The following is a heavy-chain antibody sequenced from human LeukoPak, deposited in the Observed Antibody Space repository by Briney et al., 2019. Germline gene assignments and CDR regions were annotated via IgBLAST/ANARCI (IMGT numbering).Heavy chain of an antibody. D-gene: IGHD4-23*01. J-gene: IGHJ4*02. CDR3: ARDRGYGGIFDY. V-gene: IGHV4-59*13. CDR2: IYSSGST. Sequence: SGTLCLTCAVSGGSLSSYYWSWIRQPPGKGLEWIGDIYSSGSTKYSPSLKSRVALSLDTSKNNFSLRMSSVTAADTAVYYCARDRGYGGIFDYWGQGTLVTVYS. CDR1: GGSLSSYY.